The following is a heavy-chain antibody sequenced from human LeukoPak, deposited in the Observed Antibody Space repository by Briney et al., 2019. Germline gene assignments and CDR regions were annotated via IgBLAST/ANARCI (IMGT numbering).Heavy chain of an antibody. CDR3: AMTYRSGGSCHFDC. J-gene: IGHJ4*02. CDR2: IFCSGTT. Sequence: SETLSLTCTVSGGSIRSYYWSWIRQPPGKGLEWVGYIFCSGTTDSNPSLKNRVTISVDTSKNQFSMKLSSVTAADTAVYYCAMTYRSGGSCHFDCWGEGALVTVSS. D-gene: IGHD2-15*01. V-gene: IGHV4-59*08. CDR1: GGSIRSYY.